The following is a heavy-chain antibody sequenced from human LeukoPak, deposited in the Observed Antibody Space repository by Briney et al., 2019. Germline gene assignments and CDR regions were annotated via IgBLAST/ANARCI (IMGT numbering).Heavy chain of an antibody. Sequence: SVKVSFKASLGTFISYAISWVRQAPGQGLEWMGRMIPIFGIANYAQKFQGRVTITADKSTSTAYMELSSLRSEDTAVYSCATAIAVAGTSGMDVWGQGTTVTVS. D-gene: IGHD6-19*01. CDR3: ATAIAVAGTSGMDV. J-gene: IGHJ6*02. CDR1: LGTFISYA. V-gene: IGHV1-69*04. CDR2: MIPIFGIA.